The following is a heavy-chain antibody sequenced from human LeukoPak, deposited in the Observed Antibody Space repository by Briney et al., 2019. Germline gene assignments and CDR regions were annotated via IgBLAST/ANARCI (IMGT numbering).Heavy chain of an antibody. CDR2: INAGNGNT. V-gene: IGHV1-3*01. J-gene: IGHJ3*02. CDR1: GYTFINYA. CDR3: ASRRQYCSTTSCSATFDI. Sequence: ASVKVSCKASGYTFINYAIHWERQAPGQRLEWMGWINAGNGNTKYSQKFQGRVTITRDTSASTAYMELSSLRSEDTAVYYCASRRQYCSTTSCSATFDIWGQGTMVTVSS. D-gene: IGHD2-2*01.